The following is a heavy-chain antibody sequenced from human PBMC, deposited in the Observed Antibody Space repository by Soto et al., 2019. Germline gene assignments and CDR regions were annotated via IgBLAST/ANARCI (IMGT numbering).Heavy chain of an antibody. CDR3: GRDLYQSVFYYGMYV. Sequence: QVQVMQSGAEVKKPGASVKVSCKASGYTFTRYGISWVRQAPGQGLEWMGWISTYNGNTNYAQKLQGRVTMTTDTSTSTAYMELRSLRSDDTAVYYCGRDLYQSVFYYGMYVLGQGTTVTVSS. D-gene: IGHD2-2*01. CDR2: ISTYNGNT. V-gene: IGHV1-18*01. J-gene: IGHJ6*02. CDR1: GYTFTRYG.